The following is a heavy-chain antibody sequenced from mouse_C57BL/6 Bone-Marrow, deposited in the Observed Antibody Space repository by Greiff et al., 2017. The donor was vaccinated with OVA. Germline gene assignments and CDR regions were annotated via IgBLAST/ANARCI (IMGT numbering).Heavy chain of an antibody. J-gene: IGHJ1*03. D-gene: IGHD2-1*01. CDR1: GFTFSDYY. CDR3: ARGAYGNLDWYFDV. CDR2: INYDGSST. Sequence: EVQLVESEGGLVQPGSSMKLSCTASGFTFSDYYMAWVRQVPEKGLEWVANINYDGSSTYYLDSLKSRFIISRDNAKNILYLQMSSLKSEDTATYYCARGAYGNLDWYFDVWATGTTVTVSS. V-gene: IGHV5-16*01.